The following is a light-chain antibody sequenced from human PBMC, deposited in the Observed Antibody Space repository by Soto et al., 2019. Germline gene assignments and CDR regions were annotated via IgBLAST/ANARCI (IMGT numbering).Light chain of an antibody. CDR1: QRIGRY. CDR2: AAS. CDR3: QQSFSTPMYT. V-gene: IGKV1-39*01. J-gene: IGKJ2*01. Sequence: DIQMTQSPSSLSASVGDRVTITCRASQRIGRYLNWYQHKSGRATKLLLYAASSWHSGVPSRFRGGGSGTDFNLTISSLQPEDLATYYCQQSFSTPMYTFGQGTKLET.